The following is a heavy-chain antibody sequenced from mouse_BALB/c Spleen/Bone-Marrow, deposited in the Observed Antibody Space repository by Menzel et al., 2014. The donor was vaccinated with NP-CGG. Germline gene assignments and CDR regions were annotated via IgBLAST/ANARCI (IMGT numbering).Heavy chain of an antibody. CDR3: ARRGYDNSYWYFGV. CDR1: GFTFSSYG. Sequence: EVQLQESGGDLVKPGGSLKLSCAASGFTFSSYGMSWVRLTPDKRLEWVATISSGGSHTYYPDSVKGRFTISRDNAKNTLYLQMSSLKSEDTAIYYCARRGYDNSYWYFGVWGAGTTVTVSS. CDR2: ISSGGSHT. D-gene: IGHD2-10*02. V-gene: IGHV5-6*01. J-gene: IGHJ1*01.